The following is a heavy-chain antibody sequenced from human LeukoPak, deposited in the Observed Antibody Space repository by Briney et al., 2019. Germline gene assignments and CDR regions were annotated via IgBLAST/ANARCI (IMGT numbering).Heavy chain of an antibody. Sequence: ASVKVSCKASGYTFTSYDINWVRQATGQGLEWMGWMNPNSGNTGYAQKFQGRVTMTRNTSISTAYMELSSLRSEDTAVYYCARDWEYYDILTGYYNRRFDYWGQGTLVTVSS. V-gene: IGHV1-8*01. J-gene: IGHJ4*02. D-gene: IGHD3-9*01. CDR3: ARDWEYYDILTGYYNRRFDY. CDR1: GYTFTSYD. CDR2: MNPNSGNT.